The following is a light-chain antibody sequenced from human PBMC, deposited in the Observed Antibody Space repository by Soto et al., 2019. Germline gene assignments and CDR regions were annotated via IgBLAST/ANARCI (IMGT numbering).Light chain of an antibody. CDR3: LQDYSYPWT. J-gene: IGKJ1*01. Sequence: DIQMTQSPSTLSASVGDRVIITCRASQSISNWLAWYQQKPGKAPKLLIYAASSLQSGVPSRFSGSASGTDFTLTISSLQPEDFATYYCLQDYSYPWTFGQGTKVDIK. CDR1: QSISNW. V-gene: IGKV1-5*01. CDR2: AAS.